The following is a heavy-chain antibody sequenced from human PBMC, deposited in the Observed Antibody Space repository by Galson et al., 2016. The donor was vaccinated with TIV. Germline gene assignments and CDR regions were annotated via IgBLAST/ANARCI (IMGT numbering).Heavy chain of an antibody. CDR1: GGSISSGTYF. Sequence: TLSLTCSVSGGSISSGTYFWSWIRQPAGKGLEWIGRIYVSGTTNYNPSLKSRVTISVDTSKDQFSLKLTSVTAADTAIYYCARAYSSGWDNGDDAFDIWGQGTIVTVSS. J-gene: IGHJ3*02. D-gene: IGHD6-19*01. V-gene: IGHV4-61*02. CDR2: IYVSGTT. CDR3: ARAYSSGWDNGDDAFDI.